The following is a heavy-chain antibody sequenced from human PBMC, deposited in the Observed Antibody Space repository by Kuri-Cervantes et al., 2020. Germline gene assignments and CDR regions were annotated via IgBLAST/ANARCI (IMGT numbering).Heavy chain of an antibody. CDR3: ATAGTAFTIYDGLNWFDP. CDR1: GGTFSSYA. Sequence: SVKVSCKASGGTFSSYAISWVRQAPGQGLEWMGGIIPTFGTANYAQKFQGRVTITADESTSTAYMELSSLRSEDTAVYYCATAGTAFTIYDGLNWFDPWGQGTLVTVSS. V-gene: IGHV1-69*13. J-gene: IGHJ5*02. D-gene: IGHD2/OR15-2a*01. CDR2: IIPTFGTA.